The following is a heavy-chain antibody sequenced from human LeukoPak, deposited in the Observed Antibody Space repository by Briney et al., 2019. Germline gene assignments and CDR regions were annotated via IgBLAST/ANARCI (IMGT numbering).Heavy chain of an antibody. J-gene: IGHJ6*03. CDR3: ARRLRGGRRHHYYYMDV. Sequence: GGALRLSCAASGFTFSSYDMTWVRQAPGRGLEWVANIKQDGSEKYYVDSVKGRFTISRDNAKNSLYLQMNSLRAEDTAFYYCARRLRGGRRHHYYYMDVWGKGTTVTISS. V-gene: IGHV3-7*01. CDR1: GFTFSSYD. D-gene: IGHD2-15*01. CDR2: IKQDGSEK.